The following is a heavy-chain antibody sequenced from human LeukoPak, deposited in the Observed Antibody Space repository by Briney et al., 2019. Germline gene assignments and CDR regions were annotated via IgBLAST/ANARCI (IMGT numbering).Heavy chain of an antibody. CDR1: GFTFDDYA. D-gene: IGHD1-1*01. J-gene: IGHJ5*02. Sequence: GGSLTLSCAASGFTFDDYAMHWVRQAPGKGLEWVSLISGDGGSTYYAVCVKGRFTISRDNSKNSLYVQMNSLRTEDSALYYCARGTSTWALDPWGQGTLVSVSS. CDR2: ISGDGGST. CDR3: ARGTSTWALDP. V-gene: IGHV3-43*02.